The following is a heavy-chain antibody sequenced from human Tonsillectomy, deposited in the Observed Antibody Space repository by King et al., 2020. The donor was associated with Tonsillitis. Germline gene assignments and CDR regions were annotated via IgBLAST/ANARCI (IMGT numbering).Heavy chain of an antibody. Sequence: QLVQSGAEVKKPGASVKVSCKASGYTFTGYYMHWVRQAPGQGLEWMGWMNPNSGCTNYAQKFQGRVTMTRDTSISTAYMELSRLRSDDTAVYYCALNLYSGTYSFDYWGQGTLVTVSS. J-gene: IGHJ4*02. V-gene: IGHV1-2*02. CDR3: ALNLYSGTYSFDY. CDR2: MNPNSGCT. D-gene: IGHD1-26*01. CDR1: GYTFTGYY.